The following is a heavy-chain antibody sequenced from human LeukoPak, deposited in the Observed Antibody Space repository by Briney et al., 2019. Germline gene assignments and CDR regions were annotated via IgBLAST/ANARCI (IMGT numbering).Heavy chain of an antibody. V-gene: IGHV4-38-2*01. CDR3: ALSTGYGGAFDI. CDR2: IYHSGST. CDR1: GYSISSGYY. D-gene: IGHD1-1*01. J-gene: IGHJ3*02. Sequence: SETLSLTCAVSGYSISSGYYWGWIRQPPGKGPEWIGSIYHSGSTYYNPSLKSRVTISVDTSKNQFSLKLSSVTAADTAVYYCALSTGYGGAFDIWGQGTMVTVSS.